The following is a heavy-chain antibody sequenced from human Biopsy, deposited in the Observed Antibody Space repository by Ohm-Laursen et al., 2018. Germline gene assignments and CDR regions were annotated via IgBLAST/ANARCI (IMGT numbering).Heavy chain of an antibody. J-gene: IGHJ1*01. CDR3: ARGSNEYGGLYFPH. D-gene: IGHD4-23*01. Sequence: SDTLSLTCAVSGGSFTGHYWTWIRQPPGKGLEWIGHISHTGYTSYKSSLKSRVTISLDTSRKHFSLRLTSLAAAGTAVYYCARGSNEYGGLYFPHWGQGTLVTVSS. CDR2: ISHTGYT. CDR1: GGSFTGHY. V-gene: IGHV4-59*11.